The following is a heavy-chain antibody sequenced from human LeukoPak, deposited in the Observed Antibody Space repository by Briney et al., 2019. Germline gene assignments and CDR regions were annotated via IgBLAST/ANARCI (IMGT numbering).Heavy chain of an antibody. J-gene: IGHJ4*02. CDR1: GYTFTSYY. Sequence: ASVKVSCKASGYTFTSYYMHWVRQAPGQGLEWMGIINPSGGSTSYAQKFQGRVTMTRDTSTSTVYMELSSLRSEDTAVYYCAVTPQRDFWSGYPPGGLDYWGQGTLVTVSS. CDR3: AVTPQRDFWSGYPPGGLDY. V-gene: IGHV1-46*01. CDR2: INPSGGST. D-gene: IGHD3-3*01.